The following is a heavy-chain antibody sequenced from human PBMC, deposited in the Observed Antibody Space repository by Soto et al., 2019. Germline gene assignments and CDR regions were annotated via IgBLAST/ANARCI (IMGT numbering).Heavy chain of an antibody. CDR1: GFTFSSYA. CDR3: AKDQRDYGDYFDY. CDR2: ISGSGGST. Sequence: VQLVESGGGVVQPGRSLRLSCAASGFTFSSYAMSWVRQAPGKGLEWVSAISGSGGSTYYADSVKGRFTISRDNSKNTLYLQMNSLRAEDTAVYYCAKDQRDYGDYFDYWGQGTLVTVSS. J-gene: IGHJ4*02. V-gene: IGHV3-23*04. D-gene: IGHD4-17*01.